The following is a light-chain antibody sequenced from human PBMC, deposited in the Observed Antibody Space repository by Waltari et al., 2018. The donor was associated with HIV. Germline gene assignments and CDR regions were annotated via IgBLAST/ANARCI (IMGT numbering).Light chain of an antibody. V-gene: IGLV2-14*01. J-gene: IGLJ3*02. CDR3: SSYISSATPE. Sequence: QSALTQPASVSGSPGQSISISCTGTSSDVGAYYVSWYQHHSGKAPKVIIYAVTNRPSGVSHRFSGSKSGNTASLTISGLLPEDEADYFCSSYISSATPEFGGGTRLTVL. CDR2: AVT. CDR1: SSDVGAYY.